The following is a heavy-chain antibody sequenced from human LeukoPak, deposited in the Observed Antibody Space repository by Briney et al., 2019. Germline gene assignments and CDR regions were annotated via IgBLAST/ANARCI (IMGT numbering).Heavy chain of an antibody. CDR1: GFTFSSYW. D-gene: IGHD5-12*01. V-gene: IGHV3-7*01. J-gene: IGHJ4*02. Sequence: PGGSLRLSCAASGFTFSSYWMSWVRQAPGKGLEWVANIKQDGSEKYYVDSVKGRFTISRDNAKNSLYLQMNSLRAEDTAVYYCARDIEGGYDSHDYWGQGTLVTVSS. CDR3: ARDIEGGYDSHDY. CDR2: IKQDGSEK.